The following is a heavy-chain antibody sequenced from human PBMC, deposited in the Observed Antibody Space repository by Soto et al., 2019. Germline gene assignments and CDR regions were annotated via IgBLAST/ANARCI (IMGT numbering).Heavy chain of an antibody. CDR3: AGGRNYYNGMDL. CDR2: ITWNSGRK. Sequence: EVQLVESGGGLVQPGRALRLSCAASGFMFDDYAMHWVRQTPGKGLEWVSGITWNSGRKGYADSVKGRFTISRDNAKNCLYLQMNSLNIDDTALYYWAGGRNYYNGMDLWGQGTTVTVSS. CDR1: GFMFDDYA. J-gene: IGHJ6*02. D-gene: IGHD3-16*01. V-gene: IGHV3-9*01.